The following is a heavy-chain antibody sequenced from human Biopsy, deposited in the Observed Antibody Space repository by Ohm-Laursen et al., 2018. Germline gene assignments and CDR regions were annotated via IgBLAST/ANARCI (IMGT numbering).Heavy chain of an antibody. V-gene: IGHV3-21*01. Sequence: GSLRLSCAPSGCIFSTYTMNWVRQAPGEGLEWVASISRRRSDIYYADSVKCRLTISSDNDKNSLFLHMNSLRAEDTAVYYCARESALKWYQSLSYFNGMDVWGQGTTVTVSS. J-gene: IGHJ6*02. CDR1: GCIFSTYT. CDR2: ISRRRSDI. D-gene: IGHD2-2*01. CDR3: ARESALKWYQSLSYFNGMDV.